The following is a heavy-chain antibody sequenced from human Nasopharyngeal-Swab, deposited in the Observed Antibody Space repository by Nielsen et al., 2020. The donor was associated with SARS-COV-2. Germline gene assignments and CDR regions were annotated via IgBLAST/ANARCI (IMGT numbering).Heavy chain of an antibody. D-gene: IGHD5-12*01. CDR2: IKSKTDGGTT. V-gene: IGHV3-15*05. Sequence: GGSLRLSCAASGFTFSNAWMSWVRQAPGKGLEWVGRIKSKTDGGTTDYAAPVEGRFTISRDDSKNTLYLQMNSLRAEDTAVYYCARARGDLGYWGQGTLVTVSS. CDR1: GFTFSNAW. CDR3: ARARGDLGY. J-gene: IGHJ4*02.